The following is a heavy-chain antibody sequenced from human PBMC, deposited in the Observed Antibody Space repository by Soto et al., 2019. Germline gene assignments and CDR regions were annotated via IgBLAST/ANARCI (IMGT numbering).Heavy chain of an antibody. V-gene: IGHV3-33*01. CDR1: GFTFSSYG. D-gene: IGHD3-3*01. CDR3: ARDLSGVVTSYMDV. Sequence: GGSLRLSCAASGFTFSSYGMHWVRQAPGKGLEWVAVIWYDGSNKYYADSVKGRFTISRDNSKNTLYLQMNSLRAEDTAVYYCARDLSGVVTSYMDVWGKGTTVTVSS. J-gene: IGHJ6*03. CDR2: IWYDGSNK.